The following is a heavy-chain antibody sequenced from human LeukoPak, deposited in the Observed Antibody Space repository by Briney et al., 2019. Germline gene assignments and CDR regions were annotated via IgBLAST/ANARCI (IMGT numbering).Heavy chain of an antibody. J-gene: IGHJ4*02. V-gene: IGHV3-53*01. CDR2: IYSGGST. Sequence: GGSLRLSCAASGFTVSSNYMSWVRRAPGKGLEWVSVIYSGGSTYYADSVKGRFTISRDNSKNTLYLQMNSLRAEDTAVYYCAIERNSYGNTVDYWGQGTLVTVSS. CDR1: GFTVSSNY. D-gene: IGHD5-18*01. CDR3: AIERNSYGNTVDY.